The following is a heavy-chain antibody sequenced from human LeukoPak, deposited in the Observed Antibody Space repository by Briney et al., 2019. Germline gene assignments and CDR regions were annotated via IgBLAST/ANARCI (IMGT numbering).Heavy chain of an antibody. CDR3: TRGYVGIDY. CDR1: GFTFSSYW. D-gene: IGHD5-12*01. CDR2: IDTDGSST. V-gene: IGHV3-74*01. J-gene: IGHJ4*02. Sequence: GESLRLSCAASGFTFSSYWMHWVRQTPEKGLVWVSRIDTDGSSTIYADSVKGRFTISRDNAKNTLFLQMNSLRAEDTAVYYCTRGYVGIDYWGQGTLVTVSS.